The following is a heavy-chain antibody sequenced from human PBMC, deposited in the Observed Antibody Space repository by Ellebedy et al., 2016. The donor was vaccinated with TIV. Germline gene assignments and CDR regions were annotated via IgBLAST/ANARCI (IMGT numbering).Heavy chain of an antibody. CDR1: GFTFSHYA. CDR2: MNNNGGNT. CDR3: ARDPGGGGDYGANWFDP. J-gene: IGHJ5*02. V-gene: IGHV3-64*04. Sequence: GESLKISCAASGFTFSHYAMHWVRQAPGKGLEYVSAMNNNGGNTYYADSVKGRFTISRDTSKNTLYLQMNSLRAQDTAIYYCARDPGGGGDYGANWFDPWGQGTLVTVSS. D-gene: IGHD4-17*01.